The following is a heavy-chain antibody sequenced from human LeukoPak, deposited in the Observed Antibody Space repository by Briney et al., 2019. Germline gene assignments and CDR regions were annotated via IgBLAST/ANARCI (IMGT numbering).Heavy chain of an antibody. Sequence: GGSLRLSCAASGFIFSSYWMSWVRQAPGKGLEWVANIKEDGSDKIYADSVKGRFIISRDNAKNSMYLQMNSLRVEDTAVYYCASTRYCRSTSCYDFDYWGQGTLDTVSS. CDR3: ASTRYCRSTSCYDFDY. CDR2: IKEDGSDK. J-gene: IGHJ4*02. CDR1: GFIFSSYW. D-gene: IGHD2-2*01. V-gene: IGHV3-7*03.